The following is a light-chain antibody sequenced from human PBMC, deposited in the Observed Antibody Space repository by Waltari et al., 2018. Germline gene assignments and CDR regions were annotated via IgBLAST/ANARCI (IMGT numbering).Light chain of an antibody. V-gene: IGKV3-20*01. CDR3: QQYGNSPPYT. CDR1: QSVDSAY. CDR2: GAS. Sequence: EIVLTQSPGTLSLSPGDRATLSSRASQSVDSAYLAWFQQKPGQAPSLLIYGASSRATGIPDRFSGSASGTGFTLTISRLEPEDFAIYYCQQYGNSPPYTFGQGTKLEIK. J-gene: IGKJ2*01.